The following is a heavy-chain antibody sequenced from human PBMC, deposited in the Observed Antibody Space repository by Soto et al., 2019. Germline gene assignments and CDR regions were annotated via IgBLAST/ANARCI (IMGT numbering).Heavy chain of an antibody. CDR2: IYYSGST. Sequence: SETLSLTCTVSGGSISSYYWSWIRQPPGKGLEWIGYIYYSGSTNYNPSLKSRVTISVDTSKNQFSLKLSSVTAADTAVYYCARFYDFWSGYYGGAFDIWGQGTMVTVSS. V-gene: IGHV4-59*01. D-gene: IGHD3-3*01. J-gene: IGHJ3*02. CDR1: GGSISSYY. CDR3: ARFYDFWSGYYGGAFDI.